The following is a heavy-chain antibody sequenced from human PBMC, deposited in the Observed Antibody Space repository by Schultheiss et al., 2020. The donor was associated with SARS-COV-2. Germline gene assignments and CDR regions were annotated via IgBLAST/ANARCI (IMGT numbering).Heavy chain of an antibody. V-gene: IGHV3-74*01. Sequence: GGSLRLSCAASGFTFSSYSMNWVRQAPGKGLEWVSRINSDGSSTTYADFVKGRFTISRDNAKNTLYLQVNSLRVEDTAVYYCARAYYDGSGRFDYWGLGTLVTVSS. CDR1: GFTFSSYS. J-gene: IGHJ4*02. D-gene: IGHD3-22*01. CDR3: ARAYYDGSGRFDY. CDR2: INSDGSST.